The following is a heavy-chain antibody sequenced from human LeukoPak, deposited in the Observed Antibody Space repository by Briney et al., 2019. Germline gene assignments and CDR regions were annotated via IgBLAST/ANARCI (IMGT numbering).Heavy chain of an antibody. Sequence: GGSLRLSCVASGLPFSRCGMHWVRQAPGRGLQWVAFISSDGRNKYYADSVKGRFTISRDNAKNSLYLQMNSLRDEDTAVYYCARGKIGYYYGDYDGYWGQGTLVTVSS. CDR3: ARGKIGYYYGDYDGY. J-gene: IGHJ4*02. D-gene: IGHD4-17*01. CDR2: ISSDGRNK. CDR1: GLPFSRCG. V-gene: IGHV3-30*03.